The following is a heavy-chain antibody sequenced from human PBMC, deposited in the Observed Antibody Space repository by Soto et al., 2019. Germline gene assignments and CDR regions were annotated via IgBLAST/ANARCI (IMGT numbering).Heavy chain of an antibody. Sequence: PSETLSLTCTVSGGSISSGGYYWSWIRQHPGKGLEWIGYIYYSGSTYYNPSLKSRVTISVDTSKNQFSLKLSSVTAADTAVYYCARGATIFGVVIHFDYWGRGTLVTVSS. D-gene: IGHD3-3*01. J-gene: IGHJ4*02. CDR3: ARGATIFGVVIHFDY. CDR1: GGSISSGGYY. CDR2: IYYSGST. V-gene: IGHV4-31*03.